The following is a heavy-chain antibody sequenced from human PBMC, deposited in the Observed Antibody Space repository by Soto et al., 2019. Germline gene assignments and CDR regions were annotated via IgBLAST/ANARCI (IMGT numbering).Heavy chain of an antibody. D-gene: IGHD5-12*01. CDR3: AREGYTAFDI. CDR1: GFTFSSYG. CDR2: IWYDGSNK. J-gene: IGHJ3*02. V-gene: IGHV3-33*01. Sequence: QVQLVESGGGVVQPGRSLRLSCAASGFTFSSYGMHWVRRAPGKGLEWVAVIWYDGSNKYYADSVKGRFTISRDNSKNTLYLQMNSLRAEDTAVYYCAREGYTAFDIWGQGTMVTVSS.